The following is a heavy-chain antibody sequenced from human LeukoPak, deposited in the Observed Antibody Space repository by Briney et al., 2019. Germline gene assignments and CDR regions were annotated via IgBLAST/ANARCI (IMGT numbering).Heavy chain of an antibody. CDR2: ISSSSSPI. D-gene: IGHD3-22*01. CDR3: ARDHHRRLYDSQARDTFDI. Sequence: GGSLTLSCAASGFTFSSYSMDWVRQAPGKGLEWVSYISSSSSPIYYADSVKGRFAISRDNAKNSLYLQMNSLRAEDTAVYYCARDHHRRLYDSQARDTFDIWGQGTMVTVSS. CDR1: GFTFSSYS. J-gene: IGHJ3*02. V-gene: IGHV3-48*01.